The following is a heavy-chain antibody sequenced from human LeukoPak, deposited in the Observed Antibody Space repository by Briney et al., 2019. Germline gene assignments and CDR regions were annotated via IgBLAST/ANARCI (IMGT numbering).Heavy chain of an antibody. CDR3: ARGIRVNNWNPDHFDY. CDR1: GFTFSSYS. D-gene: IGHD1-1*01. CDR2: ISSSSSYI. V-gene: IGHV3-21*01. J-gene: IGHJ4*02. Sequence: GGSLRLSCAASGFTFSSYSMNWVRQAPGKGLEWVSSISSSSSYIYYADSVKGRFTISRDNAKNSLYLQMNSLRAEDTAVHYCARGIRVNNWNPDHFDYWGQGTLVTVSS.